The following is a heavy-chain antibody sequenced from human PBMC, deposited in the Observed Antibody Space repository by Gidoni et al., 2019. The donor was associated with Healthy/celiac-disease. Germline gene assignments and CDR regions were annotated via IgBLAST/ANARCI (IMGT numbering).Heavy chain of an antibody. CDR2: SYYSGST. CDR3: ARRLDY. Sequence: QLQLQESGPGLVKPSETLSLTCTVSGGAISSSSYYWGWIRQPPGKGLEWIGSSYYSGSTYYNPSLKSRVTISGDTSKNQCSLKLSSVTAADTAVYYCARRLDYWGQGTLVTVSS. J-gene: IGHJ4*02. CDR1: GGAISSSSYY. V-gene: IGHV4-39*01.